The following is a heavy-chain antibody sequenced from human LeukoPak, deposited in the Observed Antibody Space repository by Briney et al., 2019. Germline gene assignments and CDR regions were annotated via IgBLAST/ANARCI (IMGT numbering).Heavy chain of an antibody. CDR1: GYTFTGYY. V-gene: IGHV1-2*04. CDR2: INPNSGGT. J-gene: IGHJ1*01. D-gene: IGHD6-19*01. CDR3: ARESIAVAGRTLKVQYFQH. Sequence: GASVKVSCKASGYTFTGYYMHWVRQAPGQGLEWMGWINPNSGGTNYAQKFQGWVTMTRDTSISTAYMELSRLRSDDTAVYYCARESIAVAGRTLKVQYFQHWGQGTLVTVSS.